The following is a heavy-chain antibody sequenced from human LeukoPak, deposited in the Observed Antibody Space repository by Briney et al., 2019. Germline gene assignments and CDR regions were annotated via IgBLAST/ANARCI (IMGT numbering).Heavy chain of an antibody. Sequence: GGSLRLSCAASGFTFSSYWLSWVRQAPGKGLEWVANIKQDGSEKYYVDSVKGRFTISRDNAKNSLYLQMNSLRIEDTAVYYCALRGYSSSWTALDYWGQGTLVTVSS. CDR2: IKQDGSEK. J-gene: IGHJ4*02. CDR1: GFTFSSYW. D-gene: IGHD6-13*01. V-gene: IGHV3-7*01. CDR3: ALRGYSSSWTALDY.